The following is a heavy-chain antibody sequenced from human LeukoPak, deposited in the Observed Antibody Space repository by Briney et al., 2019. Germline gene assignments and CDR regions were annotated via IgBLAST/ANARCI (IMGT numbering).Heavy chain of an antibody. V-gene: IGHV3-33*01. D-gene: IGHD1-14*01. CDR1: GFTFSSHG. CDR2: VWSDGSNK. J-gene: IGHJ4*02. CDR3: ARRGTGTHCFDY. Sequence: GGSLRLSCAASGFTFSSHGMHWVRQAPGKGLEWVAVVWSDGSNKYYADSVKGRFAISRDNSKNTLYLQMNSLRAEDTAVYYCARRGTGTHCFDYWGQGTLVTVSS.